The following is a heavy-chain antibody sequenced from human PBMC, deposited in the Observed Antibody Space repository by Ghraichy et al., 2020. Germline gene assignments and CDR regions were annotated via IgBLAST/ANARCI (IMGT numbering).Heavy chain of an antibody. CDR3: ARHGGYCSSTSCYMHINWFDP. V-gene: IGHV4-59*08. Sequence: SETLSLTCTVSGGSISSYYWSWIRQPPGKGLEWIGYIYYSGSTNYNPSLKSRVTISVDTSKNQFSLKLSSVTAADTAVYYCARHGGYCSSTSCYMHINWFDPWGQGTLVTVSS. CDR1: GGSISSYY. CDR2: IYYSGST. D-gene: IGHD2-2*02. J-gene: IGHJ5*02.